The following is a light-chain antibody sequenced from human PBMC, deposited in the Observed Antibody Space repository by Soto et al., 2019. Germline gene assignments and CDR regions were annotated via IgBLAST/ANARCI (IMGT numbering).Light chain of an antibody. J-gene: IGLJ1*01. CDR3: ALFMGNGISV. CDR2: STS. CDR1: SGSVSTANN. V-gene: IGLV8-61*01. Sequence: QAVVTQESSFSVSPGGTVTLTCGLISGSVSTANNPNWYQQTPGLAPRTLIYSTSTRSSGVPDRFSGSILGNKAALTITGAQADDESDNYCALFMGNGISVFGTGTKVTVL.